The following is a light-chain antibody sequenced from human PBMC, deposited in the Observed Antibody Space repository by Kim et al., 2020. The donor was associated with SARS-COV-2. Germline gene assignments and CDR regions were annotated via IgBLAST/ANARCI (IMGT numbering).Light chain of an antibody. V-gene: IGKV3-20*01. CDR3: QQYGNSPPT. CDR1: QSVISNY. Sequence: SPGERATLSCRASQSVISNYLAWYQQKPGQAPRLLMYHTSTRATGIPDRFSGSGSGTDFTLTISCLEPEDFAVYCCQQYGNSPPTFGQGTKVEIK. J-gene: IGKJ1*01. CDR2: HTS.